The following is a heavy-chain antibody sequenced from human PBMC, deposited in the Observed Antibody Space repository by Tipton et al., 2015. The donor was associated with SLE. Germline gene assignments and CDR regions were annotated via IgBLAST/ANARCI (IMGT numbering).Heavy chain of an antibody. D-gene: IGHD6-19*01. J-gene: IGHJ4*02. CDR3: ARKFTSGWDC. CDR1: GGSISSGGYY. Sequence: TLSLTCTVSGGSISSGGYYWSWIRQPPGKGLEWIGEINHSGSTYYNPSLKSRVTLSVDTSKNHFSLNLSSVTAADTALYFCARKFTSGWDCWGQGTLVTVSS. CDR2: INHSGST. V-gene: IGHV4-39*07.